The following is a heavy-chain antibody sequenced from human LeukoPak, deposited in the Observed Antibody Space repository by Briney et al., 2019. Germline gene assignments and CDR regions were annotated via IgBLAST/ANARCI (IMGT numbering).Heavy chain of an antibody. CDR2: IKQDGSEK. D-gene: IGHD3-10*01. J-gene: IGHJ4*02. CDR3: ARGEYYGSGSYYPDY. V-gene: IGHV3-7*01. Sequence: PGGSLRLSCAASGFTFSSFGMHWVRQAPGKGLEWVANIKQDGSEKYYVDSVKGRFTISRDNAKNSLYLQMNSLRAEDTAVYYCARGEYYGSGSYYPDYWGQGTLVTVSS. CDR1: GFTFSSFG.